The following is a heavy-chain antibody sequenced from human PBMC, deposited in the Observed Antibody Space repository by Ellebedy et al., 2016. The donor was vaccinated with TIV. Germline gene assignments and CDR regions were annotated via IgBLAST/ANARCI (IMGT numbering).Heavy chain of an antibody. CDR3: VRGGTVVAGPEYFQH. CDR1: GYTFTDYY. V-gene: IGHV1-2*02. J-gene: IGHJ1*01. Sequence: AASVKVSCKASGYTFTDYYVHWMRQAPGQGPEWMGWINPHSGGTHYVQSFQGRVTMTRDTSISTAYMELTRLTSDDTAVYSCVRGGTVVAGPEYFQHWGQGTLVTVSS. CDR2: INPHSGGT. D-gene: IGHD2-15*01.